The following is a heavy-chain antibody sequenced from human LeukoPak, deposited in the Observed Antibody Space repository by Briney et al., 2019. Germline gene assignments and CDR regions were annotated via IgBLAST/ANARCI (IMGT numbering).Heavy chain of an antibody. CDR1: GYTFTSYG. J-gene: IGHJ4*02. CDR2: ISAYNGNT. V-gene: IGHV1-18*01. Sequence: ASVKVSCKASGYTFTSYGISWVRQAPGQGLEWMGWISAYNGNTNYAQKLQGRVTMTTDTSTSTAYMELRSLRSDDTAVYYCARAGYCTNGVCYTWVDYWGQGTLVTASS. CDR3: ARAGYCTNGVCYTWVDY. D-gene: IGHD2-8*01.